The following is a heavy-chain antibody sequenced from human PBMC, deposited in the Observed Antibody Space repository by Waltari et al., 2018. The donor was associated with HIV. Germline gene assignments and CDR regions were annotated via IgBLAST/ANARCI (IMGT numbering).Heavy chain of an antibody. Sequence: QVQLQESGPGLVKPSQTLSLTCSVSGGSISSGSYFWSWIRQPAGKGLEGIGRMYTSGSTNYNPSLKSRVTISGATSKNQLSLKLRSVTAADTAVYYCARERVTTFGVVIVYEGFDIWGQGTKVIVSS. CDR1: GGSISSGSYF. CDR2: MYTSGST. D-gene: IGHD3-3*01. V-gene: IGHV4-61*02. J-gene: IGHJ3*02. CDR3: ARERVTTFGVVIVYEGFDI.